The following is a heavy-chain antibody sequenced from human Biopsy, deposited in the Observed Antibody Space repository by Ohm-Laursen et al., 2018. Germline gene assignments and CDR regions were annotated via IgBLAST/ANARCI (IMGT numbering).Heavy chain of an antibody. CDR1: GYTSTSHD. CDR3: ARWETTLGRSLDS. V-gene: IGHV1-8*01. J-gene: IGHJ4*02. Sequence: ASVKVSCKASGYTSTSHDINWVRQATGQGLEWMGWMSPNTGNTVYAQRFQDRVTMTSDTSTGTAYMELTSLTSDDTAVYFCARWETTLGRSLDSWGQGTLVAVSS. CDR2: MSPNTGNT. D-gene: IGHD1-26*01.